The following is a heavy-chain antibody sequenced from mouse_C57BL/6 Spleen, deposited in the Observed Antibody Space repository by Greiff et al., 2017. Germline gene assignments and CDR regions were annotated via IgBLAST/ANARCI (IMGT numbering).Heavy chain of an antibody. V-gene: IGHV2-3*01. CDR3: AKYYGSSFYAMDY. D-gene: IGHD1-1*01. J-gene: IGHJ4*01. CDR2: IWGDGSK. Sequence: QVQLQQSGPGLVAPSQSLSITCTVSGFSLTSYGVSWVRQPPGKGLEWLGVIWGDGSKNYHSAHISRLSISKDNSKSHGFLKLNSLQTDDTATYYCAKYYGSSFYAMDYWGQGTPVTVSS. CDR1: GFSLTSYG.